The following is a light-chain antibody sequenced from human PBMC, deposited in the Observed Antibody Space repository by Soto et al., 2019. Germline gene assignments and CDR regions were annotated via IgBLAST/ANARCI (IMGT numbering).Light chain of an antibody. CDR3: QKYGSSLLT. Sequence: EMELSQSAGTLSLSPGERATLSCRASQSVSSSYLAWYQQKPGQAPRLLIYGASSRATGIPDRFSGSGSGTDFTLTISRLEPEDFAVYYCQKYGSSLLTFGGGTXVDIK. CDR1: QSVSSSY. V-gene: IGKV3-20*01. J-gene: IGKJ4*01. CDR2: GAS.